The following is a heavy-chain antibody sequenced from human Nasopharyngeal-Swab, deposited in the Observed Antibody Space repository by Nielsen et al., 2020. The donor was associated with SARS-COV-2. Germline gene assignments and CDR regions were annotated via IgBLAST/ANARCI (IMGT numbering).Heavy chain of an antibody. CDR1: GGPMSSTNHY. CDR3: ARGFDP. Sequence: GSLRLSCTVSGGPMSSTNHYWAWIRQPPGKGLEWIGTIYYSGSTNYNPSLKSRVTISVDTSKNQFSLKLSSVTAADTAVYYCARGFDPWGQGTLVTVSS. CDR2: IYYSGST. V-gene: IGHV4-39*07. J-gene: IGHJ5*02.